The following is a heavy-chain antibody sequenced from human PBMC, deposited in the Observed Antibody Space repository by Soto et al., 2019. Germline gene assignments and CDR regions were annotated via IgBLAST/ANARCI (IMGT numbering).Heavy chain of an antibody. D-gene: IGHD3-22*01. CDR1: GGSISGYY. Sequence: PSETLSLTCTVSGGSISGYYWSWIRQPPGKGLEWIGYIYYSGSTNYNPSLKSRVTISVDTSKNQFSLKLSSVTAADTAVYYCARENGYYDSSGYRLRERYYYYGMDVWGQGTTVTVSS. J-gene: IGHJ6*02. CDR3: ARENGYYDSSGYRLRERYYYYGMDV. V-gene: IGHV4-59*01. CDR2: IYYSGST.